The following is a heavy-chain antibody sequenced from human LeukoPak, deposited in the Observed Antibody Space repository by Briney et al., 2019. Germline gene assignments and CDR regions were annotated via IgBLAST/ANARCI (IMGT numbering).Heavy chain of an antibody. D-gene: IGHD2-15*01. CDR2: IIPISGTT. CDR3: ATLCCGSYYMDV. CDR1: GGTFSSSA. V-gene: IGHV1-69*06. J-gene: IGHJ6*03. Sequence: ASVKVSCKASGGTFSSSAIIWVRQAPGQGLEWMGGIIPISGTTNYAQKFQGRVTITADKSTSTAYMELSSLRSEDTAVYYCATLCCGSYYMDVWGKGTTVTVSS.